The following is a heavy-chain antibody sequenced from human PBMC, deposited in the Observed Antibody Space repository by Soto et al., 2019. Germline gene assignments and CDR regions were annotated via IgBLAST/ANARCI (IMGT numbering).Heavy chain of an antibody. Sequence: QVQLVESGGGVVQPGRSLRLSCAASGFTFSNYGMHWVRQAPGKGLEWVAVIWYDGSNKYYADSVKGRFTISRDNSKNTLNRQMNGLRAEDTAVYYCGRDDPTVTTNWFDPWGQGNPGTVSS. CDR3: GRDDPTVTTNWFDP. D-gene: IGHD4-17*01. V-gene: IGHV3-33*01. CDR2: IWYDGSNK. J-gene: IGHJ5*02. CDR1: GFTFSNYG.